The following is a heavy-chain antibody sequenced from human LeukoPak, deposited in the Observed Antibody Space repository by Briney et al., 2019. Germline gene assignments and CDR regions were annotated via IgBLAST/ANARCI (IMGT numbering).Heavy chain of an antibody. CDR3: ARRGYCSSTSCES. CDR1: GGSISSSSYY. Sequence: SETLSLTCTVSGGSISSSSYYWGWIRQPPGKGLGWIGSIYYSGSTYYNPSLKSRVTISVDTSKNQFSLKLSSVTAADTAVYYCARRGYCSSTSCESWGQGTLVTVSS. J-gene: IGHJ4*02. D-gene: IGHD2-2*01. V-gene: IGHV4-39*01. CDR2: IYYSGST.